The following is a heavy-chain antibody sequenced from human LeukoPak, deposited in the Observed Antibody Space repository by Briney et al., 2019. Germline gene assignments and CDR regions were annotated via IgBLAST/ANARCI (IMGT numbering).Heavy chain of an antibody. J-gene: IGHJ3*02. CDR2: IYSGGST. V-gene: IGHV3-53*01. Sequence: GGSLRLSCAASGFTFDDYGMSWVRQAPGKGLEWVSVIYSGGSTYYADSVKGRFTISRDNSTNTLYLQMNSLRAEDTAVYYCARDRGYAFDIWGQGTMVTVSS. CDR1: GFTFDDYG. CDR3: ARDRGYAFDI.